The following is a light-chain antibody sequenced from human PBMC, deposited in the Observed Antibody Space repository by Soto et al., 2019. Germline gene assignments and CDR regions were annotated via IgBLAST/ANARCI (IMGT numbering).Light chain of an antibody. Sequence: DIQMTQSPSSLSASVGDRVTITCRASQGITYYLAWYQQKPGKVPKLLIFAASTLQSGVPSRFSGGGSGADVTLTISSLQPEDVATYYCQNYNSAPLTFCGGTKVEIK. CDR2: AAS. V-gene: IGKV1-27*01. CDR3: QNYNSAPLT. J-gene: IGKJ4*01. CDR1: QGITYY.